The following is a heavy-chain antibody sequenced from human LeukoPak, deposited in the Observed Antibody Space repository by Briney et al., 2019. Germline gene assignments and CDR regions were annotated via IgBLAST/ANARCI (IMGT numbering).Heavy chain of an antibody. D-gene: IGHD2-2*01. CDR1: GYTFTSYG. V-gene: IGHV1-18*01. Sequence: GASVKVSCKASGYTFTSYGISWVRQAPGQGLEWMGWISAYNGNTNYAQKLQGRVTMTTDTSTSTAYMELRSLRSDDTAEYYCARDFRCSSTSCYLPYYYYGMDVWGQGTTVTVSS. CDR2: ISAYNGNT. J-gene: IGHJ6*02. CDR3: ARDFRCSSTSCYLPYYYYGMDV.